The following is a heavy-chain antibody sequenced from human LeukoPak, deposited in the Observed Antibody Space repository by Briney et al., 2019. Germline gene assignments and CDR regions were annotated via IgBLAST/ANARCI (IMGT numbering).Heavy chain of an antibody. CDR3: ARDSYSGYDPSYGCHY. V-gene: IGHV1-69*13. CDR1: GGTFSSYA. CDR2: IIPIFGTA. J-gene: IGHJ4*02. D-gene: IGHD5-12*01. Sequence: GAPVKVSCKASGGTFSSYAISWVRQAPGQGLEWMGGIIPIFGTANYAQKFQGRVTTTADESTSTAYMELSSLRSEDTAVYYCARDSYSGYDPSYGCHYWGQGTLVTVSS.